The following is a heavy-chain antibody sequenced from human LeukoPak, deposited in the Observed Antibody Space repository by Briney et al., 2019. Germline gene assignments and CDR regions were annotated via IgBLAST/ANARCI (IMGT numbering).Heavy chain of an antibody. CDR2: ISGDGGTI. Sequence: GGSLRLSCAASGFTFSHFWMSWVRQAPGKGLEWVSAISGDGGTISYAASVRGRFTISRDNAKNTLFLQMSSLRAGDTALYYCAKELYGNPSGYWGQGTRVTVSS. J-gene: IGHJ4*02. CDR1: GFTFSHFW. D-gene: IGHD2-8*01. CDR3: AKELYGNPSGY. V-gene: IGHV3-23*01.